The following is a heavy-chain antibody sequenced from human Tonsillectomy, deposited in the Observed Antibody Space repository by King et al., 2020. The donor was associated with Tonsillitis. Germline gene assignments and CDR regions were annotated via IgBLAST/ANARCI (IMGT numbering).Heavy chain of an antibody. V-gene: IGHV4-4*07. CDR2: IYTSGST. D-gene: IGHD4-11*01. J-gene: IGHJ6*03. CDR1: GGSISSYY. Sequence: VQLQESGPGLVKPSETLSLTCPVSGGSISSYYWSWIRQPAGKGLEWIGRIYTSGSTNYNPSLKSRVTMSVDTSKNQFSLKLSSVTAADTAVYYCARGTVITTYYYYYYMDVWGKGTTVTVSS. CDR3: ARGTVITTYYYYYYMDV.